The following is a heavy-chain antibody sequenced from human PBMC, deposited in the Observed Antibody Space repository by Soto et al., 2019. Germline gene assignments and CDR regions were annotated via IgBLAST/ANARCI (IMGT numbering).Heavy chain of an antibody. CDR2: MNPTSGNT. V-gene: IGHV1-8*01. D-gene: IGHD1-26*01. CDR1: GYTFTSYD. CDR3: ARGVLGASHAFDI. Sequence: QVQLVQSGAEVKKPGASVKVSCKTSGYTFTSYDITWVRQATGQGLEWMGWMNPTSGNTHYAQKFQGRVTMTRNTSISTGYMELSSLRSEDTAVYYCARGVLGASHAFDIWGQGTMVTVSS. J-gene: IGHJ3*02.